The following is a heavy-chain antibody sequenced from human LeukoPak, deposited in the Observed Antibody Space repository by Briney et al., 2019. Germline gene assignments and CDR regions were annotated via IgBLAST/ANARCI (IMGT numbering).Heavy chain of an antibody. CDR2: TYYRSKWYN. J-gene: IGHJ6*02. D-gene: IGHD6-13*01. CDR1: GDSVSSNSAA. V-gene: IGHV6-1*01. Sequence: SQTLSLTCAISGDSVSSNSAAWNWIRQSPSRGFEWLGRTYYRSKWYNDYAVSVKSRITINPDTSKNQFSLQLNSVTPEDTAVYYCARVGSSSWYYYYYGMDVWGQGTTVTVSS. CDR3: ARVGSSSWYYYYYGMDV.